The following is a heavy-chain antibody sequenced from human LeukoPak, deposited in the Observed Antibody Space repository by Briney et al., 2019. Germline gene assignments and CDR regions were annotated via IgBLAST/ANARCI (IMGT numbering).Heavy chain of an antibody. CDR1: GGSLSGFY. CDR2: INRSGTT. CDR3: ARASSFDKTTRYNLSWLGP. D-gene: IGHD2-2*02. J-gene: IGHJ5*02. V-gene: IGHV4-34*01. Sequence: SETLSLTCAAHGGSLSGFYWSWIRQPPGKGLDWIGDINRSGTTNYNPSLNSRVTISVDTSKNQLSLALTSVTAADTAVYYCARASSFDKTTRYNLSWLGPWGQGTLVTVSS.